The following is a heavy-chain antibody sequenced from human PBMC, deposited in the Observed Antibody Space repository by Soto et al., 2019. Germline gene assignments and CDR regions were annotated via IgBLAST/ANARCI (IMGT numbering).Heavy chain of an antibody. V-gene: IGHV4-59*12. D-gene: IGHD3-10*01. CDR3: ARGREFHYYYYMDV. Sequence: PSETLSLTCTVSGDSISSYYWSWIRQPPGKGLEWIGYIYYSGSTNYNPSLKSRVTISVDTSKNQFSLKLSSVTAADTAVYYCARGREFHYYYYMDVWGKGTTVTVSS. CDR1: GDSISSYY. J-gene: IGHJ6*03. CDR2: IYYSGST.